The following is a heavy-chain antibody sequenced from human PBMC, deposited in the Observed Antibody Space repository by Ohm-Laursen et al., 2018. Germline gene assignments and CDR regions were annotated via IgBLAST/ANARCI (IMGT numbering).Heavy chain of an antibody. CDR2: ISGDGFST. CDR1: GLTLSSSW. V-gene: IGHV3-74*01. CDR3: ARRLGWMDV. J-gene: IGHJ6*02. Sequence: SLRLPCTASGLTLSSSWIHWFRQAPGKGLVWVSRISGDGFSTDYADSVKGRFTISRDDAKNSLFLQMNSLRVEDTAVYYCARRLGWMDVWGQGIAVTVSS. D-gene: IGHD3-10*01.